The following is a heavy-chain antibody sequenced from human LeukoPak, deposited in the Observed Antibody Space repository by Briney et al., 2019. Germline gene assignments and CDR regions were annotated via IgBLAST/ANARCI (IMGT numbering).Heavy chain of an antibody. Sequence: PSETLSLTCTVSGGSISSSSYYWGWIRQPPGKGLEWIGSIYYSGSTYYNPSLKSRVTISVDTSKNQFSLKLSSVTAADTAVYYCARLGYSSGWYWGQGTLVTVSS. CDR2: IYYSGST. V-gene: IGHV4-39*01. J-gene: IGHJ4*02. CDR3: ARLGYSSGWY. D-gene: IGHD6-19*01. CDR1: GGSISSSSYY.